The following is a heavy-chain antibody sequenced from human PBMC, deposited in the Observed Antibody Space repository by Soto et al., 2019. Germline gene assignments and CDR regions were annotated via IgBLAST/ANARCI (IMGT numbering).Heavy chain of an antibody. CDR1: GLTLSGLT. Sequence: TRRLSGAASGLTLSGLTMPWVRQATGRAWQWVGRIRSTGNSCATACAALVKGRFSISRDDSKNTAYLQMHSLKTADPAVYYSTRHKAARPFDYWGQGTLVTASS. J-gene: IGHJ4*02. D-gene: IGHD6-6*01. CDR2: IRSTGNSCAT. V-gene: IGHV3-73*01. CDR3: TRHKAARPFDY.